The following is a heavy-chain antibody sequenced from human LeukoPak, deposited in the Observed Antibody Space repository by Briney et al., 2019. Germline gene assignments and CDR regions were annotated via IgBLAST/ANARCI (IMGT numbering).Heavy chain of an antibody. CDR1: GFTFSSHA. V-gene: IGHV3-23*01. D-gene: IGHD2-2*01. CDR2: LSGSGYNT. CDR3: AKDPYGTRYFDY. J-gene: IGHJ4*02. Sequence: GGSLRLSCAASGFTFSSHALSWVRQAPGKGLEWVSSLSGSGYNTYYADSVNGLFTISRDNSKNTTYLQMNSLRAEDTAVYYCAKDPYGTRYFDYWGQGTMVTVSS.